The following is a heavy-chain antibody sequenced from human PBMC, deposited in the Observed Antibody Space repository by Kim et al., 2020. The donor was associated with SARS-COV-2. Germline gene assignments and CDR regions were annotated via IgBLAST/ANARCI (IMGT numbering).Heavy chain of an antibody. D-gene: IGHD5-12*01. J-gene: IGHJ4*02. CDR3: ARDQDSGYDWGVFDY. CDR1: GFTFSSYG. V-gene: IGHV3-33*01. CDR2: IWYDGSNK. Sequence: GGSLRLSCAASGFTFSSYGMHWVRQAPGKGLEWVAVIWYDGSNKYYADSVKGRFTISRDNSKNTLYLQMNNLRAEDTAVYYCARDQDSGYDWGVFDYWGQGTLVTVSS.